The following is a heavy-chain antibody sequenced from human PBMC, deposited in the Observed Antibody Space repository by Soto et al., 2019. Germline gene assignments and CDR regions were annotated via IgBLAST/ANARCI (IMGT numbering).Heavy chain of an antibody. Sequence: QVQLVQSGAEVKKPGSSVKVSCKASGSTFSNYAFSWVRQAPGQGLEWLGGIMPIFGRADYAQKFRGRVTITADESTSTAHMELSSLRSEDTAVYYCASWLKGAGIGGNYYY. CDR1: GSTFSNYA. D-gene: IGHD6-19*01. CDR2: IMPIFGRA. V-gene: IGHV1-69*12. CDR3: ASWLKGAGIGGNYYY. J-gene: IGHJ6*01.